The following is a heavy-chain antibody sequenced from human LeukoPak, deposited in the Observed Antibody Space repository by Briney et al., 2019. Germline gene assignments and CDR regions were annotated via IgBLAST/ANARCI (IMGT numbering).Heavy chain of an antibody. CDR2: MHYSGFT. Sequence: SETLSLTCTVSGGSITNYHWTWIRQPPGKGLEWIGYMHYSGFTSYMPSLKSRVTISVDTSKTQLSLKLNSVTAADTAVYFCARDAGTGWYFDLWGRGTLVTVSS. D-gene: IGHD3/OR15-3a*01. V-gene: IGHV4-59*01. CDR1: GGSITNYH. J-gene: IGHJ2*01. CDR3: ARDAGTGWYFDL.